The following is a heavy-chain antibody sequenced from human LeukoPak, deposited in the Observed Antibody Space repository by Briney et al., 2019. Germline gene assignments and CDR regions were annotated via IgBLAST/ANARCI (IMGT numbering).Heavy chain of an antibody. CDR1: GFSVSSNY. Sequence: GGSLRLSCAASGFSVSSNYRNWIRQAPGQGLEWLSVIYSSGYTYYADSVKGRFTISRDNAKNTLYLQMNSLRAEDTALYYCARVAATVTTNFYYYIDVWGEGTTVTVSS. D-gene: IGHD4-17*01. V-gene: IGHV3-53*01. CDR2: IYSSGYT. J-gene: IGHJ6*03. CDR3: ARVAATVTTNFYYYIDV.